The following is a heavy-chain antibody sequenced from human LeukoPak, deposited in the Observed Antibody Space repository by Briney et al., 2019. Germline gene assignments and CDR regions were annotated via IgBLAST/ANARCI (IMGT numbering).Heavy chain of an antibody. CDR1: GFAFSGNC. D-gene: IGHD3-10*01. CDR3: ASHGGQSSAPFIDF. Sequence: GGSLRLSCVASGFAFSGNCMSWVRQAPGGGLEWVSLIYSTFDTSYTDSVRGRFTISRDNSKNTVYLQMNSLRVEDTAVYYCASHGGQSSAPFIDFWGQGTLVTVSS. CDR2: IYSTFDT. J-gene: IGHJ4*02. V-gene: IGHV3-66*04.